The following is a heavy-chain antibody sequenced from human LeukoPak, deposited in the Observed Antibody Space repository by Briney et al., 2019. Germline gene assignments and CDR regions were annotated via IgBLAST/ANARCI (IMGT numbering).Heavy chain of an antibody. CDR1: GGTFSSYA. CDR3: ARDGNFDI. J-gene: IGHJ3*02. Sequence: ASVKVSCKASGGTFSSYAISWVRQAPEQGLEWMGWINPNSGDTNSAQKIQGRVTMTRDTSISTAYMELSSLKSDDTAVYYCARDGNFDIWGQGTMVIVSS. V-gene: IGHV1-2*02. CDR2: INPNSGDT.